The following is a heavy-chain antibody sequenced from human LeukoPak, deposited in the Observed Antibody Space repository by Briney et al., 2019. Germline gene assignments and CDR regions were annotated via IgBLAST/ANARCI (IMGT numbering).Heavy chain of an antibody. CDR1: ELTVSSNC. Sequence: LPGGSLRLSCAASELTVSSNCMTWVRQAPGKGLEWVSFIYSDSSTYYPDSLKGRFTISRDNSKNTVYLQMDSLRADDSAVYYCAKNAGYSYGLYYFDYWGQGALVTVSS. V-gene: IGHV3-53*01. CDR3: AKNAGYSYGLYYFDY. CDR2: IYSDSST. D-gene: IGHD5-18*01. J-gene: IGHJ4*02.